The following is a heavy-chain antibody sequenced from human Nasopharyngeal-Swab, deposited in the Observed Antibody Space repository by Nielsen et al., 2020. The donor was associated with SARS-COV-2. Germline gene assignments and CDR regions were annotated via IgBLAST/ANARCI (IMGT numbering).Heavy chain of an antibody. CDR3: ARGGGYSYVVYYYYYGMDV. Sequence: ASVKVSCKASGYTFTGYYMHWVRQAPGQGLEGMGRINPNSGGTNYAQKFQGRVTMTRDTSISTAYMELSRLRSDDTAVYYCARGGGYSYVVYYYYYGMDVWGQGTTVTVSS. CDR2: INPNSGGT. V-gene: IGHV1-2*06. J-gene: IGHJ6*02. CDR1: GYTFTGYY. D-gene: IGHD5-18*01.